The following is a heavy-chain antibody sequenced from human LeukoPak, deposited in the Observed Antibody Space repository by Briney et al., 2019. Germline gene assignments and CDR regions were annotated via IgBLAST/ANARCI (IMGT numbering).Heavy chain of an antibody. Sequence: GGSLRLSCAASGFTFSSYAMTWVRQAPGKGLEWVSTIRGSGGSTYYADSVKGRFTISRDNSKNTLYLQMNSLRAEDTAVYYCARDGSGRVPEMSAPDYWGQGTLVTVSS. CDR1: GFTFSSYA. D-gene: IGHD3-10*01. CDR3: ARDGSGRVPEMSAPDY. V-gene: IGHV3-23*01. CDR2: IRGSGGST. J-gene: IGHJ4*02.